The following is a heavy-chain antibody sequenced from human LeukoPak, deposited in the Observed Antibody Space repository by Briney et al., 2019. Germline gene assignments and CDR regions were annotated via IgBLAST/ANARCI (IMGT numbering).Heavy chain of an antibody. J-gene: IGHJ4*02. D-gene: IGHD3-10*01. CDR3: ARDDDYGSGSYTY. V-gene: IGHV1-8*03. CDR2: MNPNSGNT. Sequence: ASVKVSCKASGYTFTSYDISWVRQATGQGLEWMGWMNPNSGNTGYAQKFQGRVTITRNTSISTAYMELSSLRSEDTAVYYCARDDDYGSGSYTYWGQGTLVTVSS. CDR1: GYTFTSYD.